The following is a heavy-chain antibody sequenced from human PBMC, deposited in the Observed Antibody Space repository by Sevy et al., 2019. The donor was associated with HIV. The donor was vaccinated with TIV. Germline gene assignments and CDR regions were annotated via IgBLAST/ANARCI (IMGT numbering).Heavy chain of an antibody. Sequence: GGSLRLSCAASGFTFSRYSMSWVRQAPGKGLEWMANIKQDGSEKYYVDSVKGRFTISRDNAKNSLYLQMNSLRAEDTAVYYCAADSDYDSFDYWGQGTLVTVSS. V-gene: IGHV3-7*01. CDR3: AADSDYDSFDY. J-gene: IGHJ4*02. CDR1: GFTFSRYS. D-gene: IGHD5-12*01. CDR2: IKQDGSEK.